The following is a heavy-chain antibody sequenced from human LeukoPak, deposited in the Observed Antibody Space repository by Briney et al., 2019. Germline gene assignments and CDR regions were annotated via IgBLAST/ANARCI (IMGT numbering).Heavy chain of an antibody. J-gene: IGHJ6*04. CDR3: ARDPVEGLFDGYYYGMDV. D-gene: IGHD3-3*01. CDR2: ISSSSSYI. V-gene: IGHV3-21*01. Sequence: GGSLRLSCAVSGFTFSSYSMNWVRQAPGKGLEWVSCISSSSSYIYYADSVKGRFTISRDNAKNSLYLQMNSLRAEDTAVYYCARDPVEGLFDGYYYGMDVWGKGTTVTVSP. CDR1: GFTFSSYS.